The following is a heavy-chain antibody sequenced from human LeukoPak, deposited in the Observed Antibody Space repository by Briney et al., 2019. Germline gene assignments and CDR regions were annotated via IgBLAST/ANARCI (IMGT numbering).Heavy chain of an antibody. Sequence: PSETLSLTCTVSGGSISSTSYYWGWIRQPPGKGLEWIGSIYYSGSTYYNPSLKSRVTISVDTSKNQFSLKLSSVTAADTAVYYCARDVGYYYGSGTAFDPWGQGTLVTVSS. CDR2: IYYSGST. J-gene: IGHJ5*02. V-gene: IGHV4-39*07. CDR3: ARDVGYYYGSGTAFDP. CDR1: GGSISSTSYY. D-gene: IGHD3-10*01.